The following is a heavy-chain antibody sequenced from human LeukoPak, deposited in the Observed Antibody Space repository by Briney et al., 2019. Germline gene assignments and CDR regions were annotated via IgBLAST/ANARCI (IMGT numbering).Heavy chain of an antibody. Sequence: GASVKVSCKASGYTFTGYTISWVRQAPGQGLEWMGRIIPNLGGANYAQKFQGRVTITTDKSISTAYMELSSLRSEDTAVYYCARGSGYFQFDYWGQGTLVTVSS. CDR3: ARGSGYFQFDY. D-gene: IGHD3-22*01. J-gene: IGHJ4*02. CDR2: IIPNLGGA. V-gene: IGHV1-69*08. CDR1: GYTFTGYT.